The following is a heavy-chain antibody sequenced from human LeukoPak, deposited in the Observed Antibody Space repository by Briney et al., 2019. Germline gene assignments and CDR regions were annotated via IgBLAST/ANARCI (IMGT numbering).Heavy chain of an antibody. CDR1: GFSFTSYA. CDR3: AKSRGSTLFDS. J-gene: IGHJ4*02. V-gene: IGHV3-23*01. D-gene: IGHD1-26*01. CDR2: INGGGDKT. Sequence: PGGSLRLSCAASGFSFTSYAMSWVRQAPGKGLKWVSGINGGGDKTYYRDSVKGRITISRDNSKNTLYLQMNSLRAEDTAIYYCAKSRGSTLFDSWGQGTLVTVSS.